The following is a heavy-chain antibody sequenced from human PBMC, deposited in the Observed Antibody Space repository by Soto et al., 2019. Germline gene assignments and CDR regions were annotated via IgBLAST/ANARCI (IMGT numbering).Heavy chain of an antibody. Sequence: GASLKISCKGSGYSFSNYWIGWVRQMPGKGLEWMGLISPGDSDTRYRPSFQGQVTISADKSINTAYLQWSSLKASDTAMYSCARHGLRDYDFWSGYSHGMDVWGRGTTVTVSS. D-gene: IGHD3-3*01. CDR2: ISPGDSDT. CDR1: GYSFSNYW. J-gene: IGHJ6*02. CDR3: ARHGLRDYDFWSGYSHGMDV. V-gene: IGHV5-51*01.